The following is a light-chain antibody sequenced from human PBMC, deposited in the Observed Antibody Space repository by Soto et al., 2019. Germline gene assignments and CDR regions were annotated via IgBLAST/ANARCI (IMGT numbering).Light chain of an antibody. CDR2: GAS. J-gene: IGKJ1*01. V-gene: IGKV3-15*01. Sequence: EIVMTQSPATLPVSPGERATVSCRASQSVSRNLAWYQQKPGQAPRLLIYGASTRATDVPGIFSASGFGTEFTLTIAGLQSEDVAVYYCQHYDTWPWTFGQGTKVEIK. CDR3: QHYDTWPWT. CDR1: QSVSRN.